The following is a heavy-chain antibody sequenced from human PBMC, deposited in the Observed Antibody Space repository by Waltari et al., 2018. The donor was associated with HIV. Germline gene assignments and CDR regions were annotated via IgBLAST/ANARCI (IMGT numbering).Heavy chain of an antibody. J-gene: IGHJ4*02. V-gene: IGHV5-51*01. CDR3: ARLKDIVVVTSLSAFDY. Sequence: EVQLVQSGPEVKKPGESLKISCKVSGYTFTNYWIGWARQMPGKGLEWRGIIYPGDSDTTYSPSFQGQVTISADKSITTAYLQWSSLKAADTAMYYCARLKDIVVVTSLSAFDYWGQGTLVTVSS. CDR1: GYTFTNYW. D-gene: IGHD2-15*01. CDR2: IYPGDSDT.